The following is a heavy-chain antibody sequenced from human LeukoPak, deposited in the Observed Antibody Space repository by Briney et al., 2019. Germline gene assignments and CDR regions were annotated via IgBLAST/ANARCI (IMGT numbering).Heavy chain of an antibody. CDR3: ARGLGQFHLIYYYYYMDV. Sequence: ASVKVSCKASGYTFTSYDINWVRQATGQGLEWMGWMNPNSGNTGYAQKFQGRVTITRNTSISTAYMELSSLRSEDTAVYYCARGLGQFHLIYYYYYMDVWGKGTTVTVSS. CDR1: GYTFTSYD. J-gene: IGHJ6*03. D-gene: IGHD5-24*01. V-gene: IGHV1-8*03. CDR2: MNPNSGNT.